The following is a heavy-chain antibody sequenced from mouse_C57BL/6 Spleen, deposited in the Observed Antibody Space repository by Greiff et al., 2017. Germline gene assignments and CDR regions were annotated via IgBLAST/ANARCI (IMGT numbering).Heavy chain of an antibody. V-gene: IGHV1-74*01. CDR3: AIACYYYGSSYPFAY. D-gene: IGHD1-1*01. J-gene: IGHJ3*01. CDR2: IHPSDSDT. CDR1: GYTFTSYW. Sequence: QVQLQQPGAELVKPGASVKVSCKASGYTFTSYWMHWVKQRPGQGLEWIGRIHPSDSDTNYNQKFKGKATLTVDKSSSTAYMQLSSLTSEDSAVYYCAIACYYYGSSYPFAYWGQGTLVTVSA.